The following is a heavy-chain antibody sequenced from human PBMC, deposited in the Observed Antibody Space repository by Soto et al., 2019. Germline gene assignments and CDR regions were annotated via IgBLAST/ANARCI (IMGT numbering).Heavy chain of an antibody. J-gene: IGHJ6*02. CDR1: GGTFSSYT. CDR3: ARDQQWLVHSYYYGMDV. V-gene: IGHV1-69*02. D-gene: IGHD6-19*01. CDR2: IIPILGIA. Sequence: QVQLVQSGAEVKKPGSSVKVSCKASGGTFSSYTISWVRQAPGQGLEWMGRIIPILGIANYAQKFQGRVTITADKSTSTAYMELSSLRAEDTAGYYCARDQQWLVHSYYYGMDVWGQGTTVTVSS.